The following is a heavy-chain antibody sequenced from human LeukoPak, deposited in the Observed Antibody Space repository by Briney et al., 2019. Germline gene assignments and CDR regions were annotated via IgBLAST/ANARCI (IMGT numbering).Heavy chain of an antibody. CDR1: GGSISSSSYY. V-gene: IGHV4-39*01. CDR3: ASWPVCLADFDY. J-gene: IGHJ4*02. CDR2: IYYSGST. Sequence: SETLSLTCTVSGGSISSSSYYWGWIRQPPGKGLEWIGSIYYSGSTYYNPSLKSRVTISVDTSKNQFSLKLSSVTAADTAVYYCASWPVCLADFDYWGQGTLVTVSS. D-gene: IGHD2-21*01.